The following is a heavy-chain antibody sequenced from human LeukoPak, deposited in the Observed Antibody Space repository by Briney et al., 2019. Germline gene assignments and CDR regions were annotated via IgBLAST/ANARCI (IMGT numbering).Heavy chain of an antibody. Sequence: PSETLSLTCAVYGGSFSDYYWSWIRQPPGKGLEWIGEINHGGSANYNPSLESRVTMSVDTSKNQFSLKLSSVTAADTAVYYCARPSPHGALPSYYFDHWGRGTLVTVSS. D-gene: IGHD4-17*01. CDR1: GGSFSDYY. V-gene: IGHV4-34*01. CDR3: ARPSPHGALPSYYFDH. CDR2: INHGGSA. J-gene: IGHJ4*02.